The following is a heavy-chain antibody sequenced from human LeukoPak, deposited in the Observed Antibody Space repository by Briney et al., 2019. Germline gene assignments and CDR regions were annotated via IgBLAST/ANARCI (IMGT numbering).Heavy chain of an antibody. J-gene: IGHJ5*02. D-gene: IGHD3-10*01. CDR3: ARDAGSLYGSGSYTGFDP. CDR1: GFTFSSYS. V-gene: IGHV3-21*01. CDR2: ISSSSSYI. Sequence: GGSLRLSCAASGFTFSSYSMNWVRQAPGKGLEWVSSISSSSSYIYYADSVKGRFTISRDNAKNSLYLQMNSLRAEDTAVYYCARDAGSLYGSGSYTGFDPWGQGNLVTVSS.